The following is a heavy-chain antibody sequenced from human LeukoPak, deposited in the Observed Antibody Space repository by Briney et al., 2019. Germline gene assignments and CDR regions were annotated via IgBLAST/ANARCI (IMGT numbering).Heavy chain of an antibody. J-gene: IGHJ4*02. V-gene: IGHV3-23*01. Sequence: PGGSLRLSCAASGFTFSSYTMSWVRQAPGKGLEWVSTITTSDGNTYYADSVKGRFTVSRDNSKNTLFLQMNSLRAEDTAVYYCAKQSAGSAAWYSLHYDFWGQGTPVTVSS. CDR3: AKQSAGSAAWYSLHYDF. CDR2: ITTSDGNT. CDR1: GFTFSSYT. D-gene: IGHD3-10*01.